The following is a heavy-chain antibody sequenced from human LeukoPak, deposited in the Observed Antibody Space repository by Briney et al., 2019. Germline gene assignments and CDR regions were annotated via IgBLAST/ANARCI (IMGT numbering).Heavy chain of an antibody. V-gene: IGHV4-34*01. CDR2: INHSGST. CDR1: GGSFSGYY. CDR3: ARGPYMCCGMDV. Sequence: SETLSLTCAVYGGSFSGYYWSWIRRPPGKGLEWIGEINHSGSTNYNPSLKSRVTISVDTSKNQFSLKLSSVTAADTAVYYCARGPYMCCGMDVWGQGTTVTVSS. D-gene: IGHD4-11*01. J-gene: IGHJ6*02.